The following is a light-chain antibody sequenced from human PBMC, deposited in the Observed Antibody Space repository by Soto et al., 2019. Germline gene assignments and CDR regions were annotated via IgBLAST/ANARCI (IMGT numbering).Light chain of an antibody. CDR2: DNN. V-gene: IGLV1-51*01. Sequence: QSVLTQPPSVSAPPGQKVTISCSGSSSNIGNNYVSWYQQFPGTAPKVLIYDNNKRPSGIPDRFSGSKSGTSATLGITGLQTGDEADYYCGTWDSSLSAGVFGGGTKVTVL. J-gene: IGLJ3*02. CDR3: GTWDSSLSAGV. CDR1: SSNIGNNY.